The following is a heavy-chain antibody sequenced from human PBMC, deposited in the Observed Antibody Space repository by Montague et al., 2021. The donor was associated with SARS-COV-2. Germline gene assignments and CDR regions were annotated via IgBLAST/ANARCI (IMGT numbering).Heavy chain of an antibody. J-gene: IGHJ6*03. Sequence: SETLSLTCTVSGGSISSYYWSWIRQPPGKGLEWIGYLYYSGSTNYNPSXXSRVTISVDTSKNQFSLRLNSVTAADMAVYYCARHPPWYGYFYYLDVWGQGTMVTVSS. CDR2: LYYSGST. CDR1: GGSISSYY. V-gene: IGHV4-59*01. D-gene: IGHD2-15*01. CDR3: ARHPPWYGYFYYLDV.